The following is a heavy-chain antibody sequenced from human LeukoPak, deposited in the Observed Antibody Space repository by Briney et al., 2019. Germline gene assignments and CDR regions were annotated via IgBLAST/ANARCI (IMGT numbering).Heavy chain of an antibody. D-gene: IGHD6-13*01. CDR2: ISSSSGHT. J-gene: IGHJ4*02. V-gene: IGHV3-11*06. CDR1: GFTFSDCY. Sequence: PGGSLRLSCAASGFTFSDCYMSWIRQTPGKGLEWVSYISSSSGHTEYAESVKGRFTVYRDNAKNSLFLQLNSLRADDTAVYYCARVGSIAAAGTPDYWGQGALVTVSS. CDR3: ARVGSIAAAGTPDY.